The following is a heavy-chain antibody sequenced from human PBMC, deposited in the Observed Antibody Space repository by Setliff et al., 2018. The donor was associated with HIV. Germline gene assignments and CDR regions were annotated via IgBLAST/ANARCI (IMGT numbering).Heavy chain of an antibody. Sequence: SETLSLTCNVSGFSFRNSFYNWGWIRQPPGKGLEWIGTIYYSGTTYYNPSLKSRVTMSIDTSQNQFSLKLTSVTATDTAVHYCARHRYSSSINWFDPWGQGTLVTVSS. CDR2: IYYSGTT. CDR3: ARHRYSSSINWFDP. CDR1: GFSFRNSFYN. V-gene: IGHV4-39*01. J-gene: IGHJ5*02. D-gene: IGHD6-13*01.